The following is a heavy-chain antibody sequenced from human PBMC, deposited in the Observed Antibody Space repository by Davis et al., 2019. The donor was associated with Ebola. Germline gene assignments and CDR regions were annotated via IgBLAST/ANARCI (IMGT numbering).Heavy chain of an antibody. CDR1: GGTFSSYA. D-gene: IGHD2-15*01. CDR2: INPKSGNT. J-gene: IGHJ4*02. Sequence: ASVKVSCKASGGTFSSYAISWVRQAPGQGLEWMGWINPKSGNTGYAQKFQGRVTITRDTSISTAYMELSSLRSEDTAVYYCTRGLRYSYWGQGTLVTVSS. V-gene: IGHV1-8*03. CDR3: TRGLRYSY.